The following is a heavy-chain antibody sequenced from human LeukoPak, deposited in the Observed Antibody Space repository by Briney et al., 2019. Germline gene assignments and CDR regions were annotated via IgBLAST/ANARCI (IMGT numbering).Heavy chain of an antibody. J-gene: IGHJ5*02. CDR2: IYYSGST. Sequence: SETLSLTCTVSGGSISNKYWSWIRQPPGKGLEWIGYIYYSGSTNYNSSLKSRVTISVDTSNNQFSLKLSSVTAADTAMYYCARASPITTRNWFDPWGQGTLVTVSS. V-gene: IGHV4-59*12. CDR3: ARASPITTRNWFDP. CDR1: GGSISNKY. D-gene: IGHD4-11*01.